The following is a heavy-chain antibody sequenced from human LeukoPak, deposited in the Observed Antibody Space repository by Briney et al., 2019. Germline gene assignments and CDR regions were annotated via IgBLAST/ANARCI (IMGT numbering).Heavy chain of an antibody. CDR2: ISGSGGST. Sequence: PGGSLRLSCAASGFTFSNYALIWVRQAPGKGLEWVSAISGSGGSTYYADSVKGRFTISRDNSKNTLYLQMNSLRAVDTAVYYCAKAVYFFDGSGSVAMDVWGQGTTVTVSS. J-gene: IGHJ6*02. V-gene: IGHV3-23*01. CDR1: GFTFSNYA. CDR3: AKAVYFFDGSGSVAMDV. D-gene: IGHD3-22*01.